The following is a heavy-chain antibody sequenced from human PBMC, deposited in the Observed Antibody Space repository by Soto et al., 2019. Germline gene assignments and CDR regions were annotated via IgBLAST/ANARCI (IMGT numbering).Heavy chain of an antibody. Sequence: EVQLVESGGGLIQPGGSLRLSCAVSGFTVSNNYMSWVRQAPGKGLEGVSVIYSGGYTAYGDSVKGRFTISRDNSKNKLYFKINGRGADAPGVYCWAAQRGGGGYWGQGTLVTVSS. D-gene: IGHD6-25*01. V-gene: IGHV3-53*01. CDR3: AAQRGGGGY. CDR2: IYSGGYT. CDR1: GFTVSNNY. J-gene: IGHJ4*02.